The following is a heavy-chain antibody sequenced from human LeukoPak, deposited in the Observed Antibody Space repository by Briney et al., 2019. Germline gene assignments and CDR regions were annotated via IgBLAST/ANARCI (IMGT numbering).Heavy chain of an antibody. J-gene: IGHJ4*02. V-gene: IGHV3-9*01. CDR2: ISWNSGGI. CDR3: VKGPDTSSWYEFDY. CDR1: GFTFDDYA. D-gene: IGHD6-19*01. Sequence: PGGSLRLSCAASGFTFDDYAMHWVRQAPGRGLEWVSSISWNSGGIGYAGSVKGRFTISRDNAKNSLYLQMKSLRGEDTAVYNCVKGPDTSSWYEFDYWGQGILVTVSS.